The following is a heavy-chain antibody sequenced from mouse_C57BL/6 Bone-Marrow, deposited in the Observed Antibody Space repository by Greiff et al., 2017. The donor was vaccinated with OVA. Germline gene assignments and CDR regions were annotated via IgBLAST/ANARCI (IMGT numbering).Heavy chain of an antibody. CDR1: GFTFSDYY. Sequence: DVKLVESEGGLVQPGSSMKLSCTASGFTFSDYYMAWVRQVPEKGLEWVANINYDGSSTYYLDSLKSRFIISRDNAKNILYLQMSRLKSEDTATYYCASLPRRGGWYFDVWGTGTTVTVSS. CDR2: INYDGSST. CDR3: ASLPRRGGWYFDV. J-gene: IGHJ1*03. V-gene: IGHV5-16*01.